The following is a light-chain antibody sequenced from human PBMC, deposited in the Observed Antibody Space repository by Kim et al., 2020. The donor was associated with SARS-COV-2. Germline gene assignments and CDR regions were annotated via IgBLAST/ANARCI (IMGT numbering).Light chain of an antibody. CDR2: DAS. CDR1: QSVSSY. V-gene: IGKV3-11*01. Sequence: EIVLTQSPATLSLSPGERATLSCRASQSVSSYLAWYQQKPGQAPRLLIYDASNRATGIPARFSGSGSGTDFTLTISSLEPEDFAVYYFQQRSNSLTFCGGTKVDIK. CDR3: QQRSNSLT. J-gene: IGKJ4*01.